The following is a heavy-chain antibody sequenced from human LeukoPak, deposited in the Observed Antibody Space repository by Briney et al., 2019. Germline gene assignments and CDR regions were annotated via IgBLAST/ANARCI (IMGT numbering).Heavy chain of an antibody. Sequence: GATLIHSCAAYGFTFSTYGLHWARQAPGKGLKHETIIWYDGSNKYYADSVRGRFTTSRDNSQNTLYLQMNSLRAEDTAMYYCARDLEIGSSSYYFDYWGQGTLVTVSS. J-gene: IGHJ4*02. V-gene: IGHV3-33*01. CDR1: GFTFSTYG. CDR2: IWYDGSNK. D-gene: IGHD1-1*01. CDR3: ARDLEIGSSSYYFDY.